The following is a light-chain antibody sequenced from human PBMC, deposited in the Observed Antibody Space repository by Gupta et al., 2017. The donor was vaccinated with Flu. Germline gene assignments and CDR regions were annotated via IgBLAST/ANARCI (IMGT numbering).Light chain of an antibody. CDR1: KLGDKF. V-gene: IGLV3-1*01. CDR3: QAGDSSTGV. CDR2: KDN. Sequence: TCAGDKLGDKFACWFQQKPGQVRVLDIYKDNKRTSGSPERFSSSNSGNTATLTIGGTQARDEADYYWQAGDSSTGVFGGGTRLTVL. J-gene: IGLJ2*01.